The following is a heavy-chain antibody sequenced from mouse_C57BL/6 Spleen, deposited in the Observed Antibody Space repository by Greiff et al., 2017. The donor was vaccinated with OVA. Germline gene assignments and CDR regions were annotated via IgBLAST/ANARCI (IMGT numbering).Heavy chain of an antibody. CDR1: GYTFTDYE. V-gene: IGHV1-15*01. Sequence: VQLQQSGAELVRPGASVTLSCKASGYTFTDYEMHWVKQTPVHGLEWIGAIDPETGGTAYNQKFKGKAILTADKSSSTAYMELRSLTSEDSAVYYCTRRVTTVVATDFEYWGQGTTLTVSS. CDR2: IDPETGGT. J-gene: IGHJ2*01. D-gene: IGHD1-1*01. CDR3: TRRVTTVVATDFEY.